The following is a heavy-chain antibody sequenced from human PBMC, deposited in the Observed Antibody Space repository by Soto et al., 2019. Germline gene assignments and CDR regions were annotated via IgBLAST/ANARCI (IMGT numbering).Heavy chain of an antibody. D-gene: IGHD6-19*01. Sequence: QVQLQESGPGLVKPSQTLSLTCTVSGGSISSGGYYWSWIRQHPGKGLEWIGYIYYSGSTYYNPSRKSRVTIPVDTSKNQFCLRLSSVTAADTAVYYCARVGSSGWFDYWGQGTLVTVSS. CDR3: ARVGSSGWFDY. J-gene: IGHJ4*02. V-gene: IGHV4-31*03. CDR1: GGSISSGGYY. CDR2: IYYSGST.